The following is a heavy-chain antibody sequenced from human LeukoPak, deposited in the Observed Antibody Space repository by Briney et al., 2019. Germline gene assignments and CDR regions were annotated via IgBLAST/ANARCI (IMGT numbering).Heavy chain of an antibody. D-gene: IGHD5-18*01. J-gene: IGHJ6*03. Sequence: SEPLSLPCLVSGSSISSGYYWGSVRQPPGKGVEWVGSIYHSGSTYYNPSLKSRVTISVDTSKNQFSLQLSSVTAADTAVYYCARDGYSYGFSYYYYYMDVWGKGTTVTVSS. CDR2: IYHSGST. V-gene: IGHV4-38-2*02. CDR3: ARDGYSYGFSYYYYYMDV. CDR1: GSSISSGYY.